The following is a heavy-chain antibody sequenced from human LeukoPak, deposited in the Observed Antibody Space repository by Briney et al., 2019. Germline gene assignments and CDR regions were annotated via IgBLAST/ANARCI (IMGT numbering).Heavy chain of an antibody. CDR3: AKRSCSGGGCNFDY. CDR2: ISGSGGAT. J-gene: IGHJ4*02. V-gene: IGHV3-23*01. Sequence: GGSLRLSCAASGFSFSNYAMSWVRQAPGKGLEWVSAISGSGGATNYADSVKGRFTISRDNSKNTLYLQMNSLRAEDTAVYYCAKRSCSGGGCNFDYWGQGTLVTVSS. D-gene: IGHD2-15*01. CDR1: GFSFSNYA.